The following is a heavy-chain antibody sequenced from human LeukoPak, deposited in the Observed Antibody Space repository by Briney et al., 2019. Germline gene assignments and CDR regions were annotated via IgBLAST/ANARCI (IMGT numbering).Heavy chain of an antibody. Sequence: ASVKVSCKASGYTFTDYAVHWVRQAPGQGLEWLGIFYPNSAYTIYAQTFQGRVTMTGDASTDSAYMELSSLRSEDTAIHFCAREALSEVFGLDVWGQGTTVTVSS. V-gene: IGHV1-46*01. CDR1: GYTFTDYA. CDR2: FYPNSAYT. J-gene: IGHJ6*02. CDR3: AREALSEVFGLDV.